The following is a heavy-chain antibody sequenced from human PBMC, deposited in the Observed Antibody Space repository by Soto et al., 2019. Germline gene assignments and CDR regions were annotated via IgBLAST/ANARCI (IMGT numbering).Heavy chain of an antibody. CDR1: GFTFSSYA. V-gene: IGHV3-30-3*01. CDR3: ARDLGYCSSTSCYSGRMDV. J-gene: IGHJ6*02. CDR2: ISYDGSNK. Sequence: QVQLVESGGGVVQPGRSLRLSCAASGFTFSSYAMHWVRQAPGKGLEWVAVISYDGSNKYYADSVKGRFTISRDNSKNTLYLQMNSLRAEDTAVYYCARDLGYCSSTSCYSGRMDVWGQGTTVTVSS. D-gene: IGHD2-2*01.